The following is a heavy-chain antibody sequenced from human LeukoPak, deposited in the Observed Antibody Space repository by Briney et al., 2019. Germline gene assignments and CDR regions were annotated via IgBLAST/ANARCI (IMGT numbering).Heavy chain of an antibody. CDR2: IGASGTDT. V-gene: IGHV3-23*01. D-gene: IGHD3-16*02. Sequence: PGGALRLSCAASGFTFSSDVISWGRQAPGQGLECVSPIGASGTDTYYADSVRSRLTISRDNSEPKMYLQMSSLRAEDTGVYYCARAHYYTPGSYRDFDYWGQGTLVTVSS. CDR3: ARAHYYTPGSYRDFDY. J-gene: IGHJ4*02. CDR1: GFTFSSDV.